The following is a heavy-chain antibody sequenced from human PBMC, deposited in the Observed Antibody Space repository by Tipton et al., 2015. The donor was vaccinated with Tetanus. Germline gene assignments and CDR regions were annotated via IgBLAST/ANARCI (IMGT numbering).Heavy chain of an antibody. J-gene: IGHJ4*02. CDR1: GGSFSLYY. V-gene: IGHV4-34*01. D-gene: IGHD3-3*01. CDR2: ISHSGSS. Sequence: TLSLTCTVSGGSFSLYYWNWVRQSSGKGLEWIGEISHSGSSSYSPSLKSRVTISVDTSKNQFSLRLSSVTAADAAVYYCVRSNYEFPKKGPFDYWGPGSLVIVSS. CDR3: VRSNYEFPKKGPFDY.